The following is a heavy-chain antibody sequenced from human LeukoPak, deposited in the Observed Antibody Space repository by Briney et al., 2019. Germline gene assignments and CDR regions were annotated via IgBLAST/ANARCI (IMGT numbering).Heavy chain of an antibody. CDR2: IKQDGSEK. CDR1: GFTFSSYW. CDR3: AKGSGVVVITMGFDY. D-gene: IGHD3-22*01. J-gene: IGHJ4*02. Sequence: PGGSLRLSCAASGFTFSSYWMSWVRQAPGKGLEWVANIKQDGSEKYYVDSVKGRFTISRDNAKNSLYLQMNSLRAEDTAVYYCAKGSGVVVITMGFDYWGQGTLVTVSS. V-gene: IGHV3-7*01.